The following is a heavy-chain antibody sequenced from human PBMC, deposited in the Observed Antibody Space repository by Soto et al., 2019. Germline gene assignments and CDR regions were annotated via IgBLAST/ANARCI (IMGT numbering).Heavy chain of an antibody. J-gene: IGHJ6*02. CDR2: IWYDGSNK. CDR3: ARDLPYGDYAAIMDV. D-gene: IGHD4-17*01. V-gene: IGHV3-33*01. Sequence: GGSLRLSCAASGFTFSSYGMHWVRQAPGKGLEWVAVIWYDGSNKYYADSVKGRFTISRDNSKNTLYLQMNSLRAEDTAVYNCARDLPYGDYAAIMDVWGQGTTVTVSS. CDR1: GFTFSSYG.